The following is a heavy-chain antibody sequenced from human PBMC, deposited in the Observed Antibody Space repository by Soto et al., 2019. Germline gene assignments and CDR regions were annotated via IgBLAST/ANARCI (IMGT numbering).Heavy chain of an antibody. J-gene: IGHJ1*01. CDR2: SRNKANSYTT. CDR1: GFILSDHY. CDR3: ASAAPPFQH. V-gene: IGHV3-72*01. Sequence: EVQLVESGGGLVQPGGSLRLSCAASGFILSDHYMDWVRQAPGKGLEWVGRSRNKANSYTTEYVASVKGRFTISRDESKHSLYLQMNSLRTEDTAVYYCASAAPPFQHWGQGTLVTVSS. D-gene: IGHD6-25*01.